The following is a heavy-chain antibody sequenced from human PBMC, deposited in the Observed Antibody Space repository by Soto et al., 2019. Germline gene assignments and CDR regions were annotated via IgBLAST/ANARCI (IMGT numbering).Heavy chain of an antibody. CDR3: ARHPGYSSGWPLHVGVKSAFDI. CDR1: GGSISSYY. CDR2: IYYSGST. J-gene: IGHJ3*02. V-gene: IGHV4-59*01. Sequence: QVQLQESGPGLVKPSETLSLTCTVSGGSISSYYWSWIRQPPGKGLEWIGYIYYSGSTNYNPSLKSRVTISVDTSKNQCSLKLISVTAADTAVYYCARHPGYSSGWPLHVGVKSAFDIWGQGTMVTVSS. D-gene: IGHD6-19*01.